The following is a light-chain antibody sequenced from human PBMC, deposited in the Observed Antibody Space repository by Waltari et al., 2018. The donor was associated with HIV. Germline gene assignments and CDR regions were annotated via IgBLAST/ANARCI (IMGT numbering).Light chain of an antibody. J-gene: IGLJ3*02. Sequence: QIILTQSPSASASPGASVQLTCTLSSEHSNFAIAWLQQQPEKGPRYLMKLNSDGSHTKGDGIPDRFSGSSSGAERYLSISSLHSDDEADYYCQTWGMDIVVFGGGTKLTVL. CDR3: QTWGMDIVV. CDR1: SEHSNFA. V-gene: IGLV4-69*01. CDR2: LNSDGSH.